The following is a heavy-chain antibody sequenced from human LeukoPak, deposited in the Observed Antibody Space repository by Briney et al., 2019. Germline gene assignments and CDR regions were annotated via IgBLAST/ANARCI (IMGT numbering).Heavy chain of an antibody. Sequence: SETLSLTCAVYGGSFSGYYWSWIRQPPGKGLEWIGEINHSGSTNYNPSLKSQVTISVDTSENQFSLKLSSVTAADTAVYYCARRGAGHWGQGTLVTVSS. D-gene: IGHD3-10*01. CDR1: GGSFSGYY. CDR2: INHSGST. J-gene: IGHJ4*02. CDR3: ARRGAGH. V-gene: IGHV4-34*01.